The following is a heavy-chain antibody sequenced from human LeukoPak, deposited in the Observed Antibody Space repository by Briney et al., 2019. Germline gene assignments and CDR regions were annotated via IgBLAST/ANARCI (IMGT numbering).Heavy chain of an antibody. CDR1: GFPFNTYS. J-gene: IGHJ4*02. Sequence: GSLRLSLAASGFPFNTYSMNGVRQAPGKGLEWVSYISSGSNTIYYADSVKGRFTISRDNAKNSLYLQMNSLRAEDTAVYYCATPFDYWGQGTLVTVSS. V-gene: IGHV3-48*01. CDR3: ATPFDY. CDR2: ISSGSNTI.